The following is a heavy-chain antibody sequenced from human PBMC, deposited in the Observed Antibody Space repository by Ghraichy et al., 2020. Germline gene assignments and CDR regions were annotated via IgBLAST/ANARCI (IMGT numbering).Heavy chain of an antibody. D-gene: IGHD6-19*01. J-gene: IGHJ5*02. CDR1: GFTFGDYA. V-gene: IGHV3-49*03. CDR2: IRKKAHGGTS. Sequence: GESLNISCAGSGFTFGDYAVNWYRQAPGKGLEWVAFIRKKAHGGTSDYAASVEGRFSISRDDSKSIAYLEMYSLKTEDTAVYYCTRDPKAVHPVDESWGQGTLVTVSS. CDR3: TRDPKAVHPVDES.